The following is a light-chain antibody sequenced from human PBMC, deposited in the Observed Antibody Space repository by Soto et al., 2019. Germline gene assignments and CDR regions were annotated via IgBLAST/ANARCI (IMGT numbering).Light chain of an antibody. CDR3: QQANTFPWT. CDR2: AAS. J-gene: IGKJ1*01. CDR1: QGISSR. Sequence: DIQMTQSPSSVSASVGDRVTIACRASQGISSRLAWYQQKPGTPPKLLIYAASTLHSGVPPRFSCSGSGTDFTLTIRSRQPEDFATYYCQQANTFPWTFGQGTKVGIK. V-gene: IGKV1-12*01.